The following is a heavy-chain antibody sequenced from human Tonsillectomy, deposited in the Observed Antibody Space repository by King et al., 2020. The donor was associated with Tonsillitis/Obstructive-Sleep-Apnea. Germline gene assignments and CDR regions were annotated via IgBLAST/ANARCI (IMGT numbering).Heavy chain of an antibody. V-gene: IGHV3-9*01. CDR3: AKDMGQESYYIDV. J-gene: IGHJ6*03. D-gene: IGHD3-16*01. Sequence: VQLVESGGGLVQPGRSMRISCATSGFTLDDHAMHWVRQGPGKGLEWVSGISWNSGSIGYADSVKGRFTISRDNAKNSLYLRMNSLRAEDTALYYCAKDMGQESYYIDVWGKGTTVTVSS. CDR1: GFTLDDHA. CDR2: ISWNSGSI.